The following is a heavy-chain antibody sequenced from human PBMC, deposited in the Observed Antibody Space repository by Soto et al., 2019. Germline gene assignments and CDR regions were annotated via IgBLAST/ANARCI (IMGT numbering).Heavy chain of an antibody. J-gene: IGHJ4*02. CDR1: GGTFSSYA. CDR3: ARPRTPHSTNYYFDY. CDR2: IIPIFGTA. Sequence: QVQLVQSGAEVKKPGSSVKVSCKASGGTFSSYAISWVRQAPGQGLEWMGGIIPIFGTANYAQKFQGRVTITADESTSTAYTELSSLRSEDMAVYYCARPRTPHSTNYYFDYWGQGTLVTVSS. D-gene: IGHD6-13*01. V-gene: IGHV1-69*01.